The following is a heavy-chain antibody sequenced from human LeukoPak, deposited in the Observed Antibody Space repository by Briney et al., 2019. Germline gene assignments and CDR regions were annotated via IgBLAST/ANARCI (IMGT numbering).Heavy chain of an antibody. CDR2: MNPNSGNS. D-gene: IGHD3-22*01. J-gene: IGHJ1*01. CDR1: GYTFSSFD. Sequence: ASVKVSCKASGYTFSSFDINWVRQAPGQGLEWMGWMNPNSGNSGFAQKFQGRVIMTRNTSIATAYMEVTNLRFDDTAVYYCVDPDRWGQGTQVTVSS. CDR3: VDPDR. V-gene: IGHV1-8*01.